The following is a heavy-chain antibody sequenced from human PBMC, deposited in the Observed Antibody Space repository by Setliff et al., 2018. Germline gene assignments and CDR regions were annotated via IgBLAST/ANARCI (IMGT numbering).Heavy chain of an antibody. Sequence: TCTVSGGSISTGNYYWSWIRQHPGKGLEWIGYSHYSGSTYYNPSLKSRLTISVDTSKKQFSLHLNSVTAADTAMYYCGSWSVVAAGTDWGQGTLVTVSS. CDR3: GSWSVVAAGTD. D-gene: IGHD2-15*01. CDR1: GGSISTGNYY. J-gene: IGHJ4*02. CDR2: SHYSGST. V-gene: IGHV4-30-4*08.